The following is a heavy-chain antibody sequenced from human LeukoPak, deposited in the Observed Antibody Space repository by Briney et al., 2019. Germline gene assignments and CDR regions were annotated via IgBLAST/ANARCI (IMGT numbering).Heavy chain of an antibody. Sequence: SQTLSLTCAISGDSVSNNSAAWNWIRQSPSRGLEWLGRTYYRSKWFNDFAVSVKSRISINPDTSKNLFSLQLNSVTPEDTAVYYCVREDGYSRSNDAFNIWGQGTVVTVSS. V-gene: IGHV6-1*01. CDR1: GDSVSNNSAA. CDR2: TYYRSKWFN. J-gene: IGHJ3*02. CDR3: VREDGYSRSNDAFNI. D-gene: IGHD5-12*01.